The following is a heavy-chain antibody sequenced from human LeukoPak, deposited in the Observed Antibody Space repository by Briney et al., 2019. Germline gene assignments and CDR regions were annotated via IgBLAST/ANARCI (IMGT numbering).Heavy chain of an antibody. CDR3: APHPVTQGPDIVVVPAALRYYGMDV. Sequence: PGGSLRLSCAASGFTVSSNYMSWVRQAPGKGLEWVSVIYSGGSTYYADSVKGRVTISRDNSKNTLYLQMNSLRAEDTAVYYCAPHPVTQGPDIVVVPAALRYYGMDVWGQGTTVTVSS. V-gene: IGHV3-66*04. D-gene: IGHD2-2*01. CDR1: GFTVSSNY. CDR2: IYSGGST. J-gene: IGHJ6*02.